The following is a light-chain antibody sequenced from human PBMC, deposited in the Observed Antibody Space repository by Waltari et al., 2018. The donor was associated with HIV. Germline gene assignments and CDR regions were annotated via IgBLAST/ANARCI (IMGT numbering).Light chain of an antibody. CDR2: YKSDSDQ. V-gene: IGLV5-45*02. CDR1: SGINVGTYR. CDR3: MIWYSSAVV. J-gene: IGLJ2*01. Sequence: QAVLTQPSSLSASPGASASLTCTLRSGINVGTYRIYWYQQKPGIPPQFLLRYKSDSDQGQGAGVPSRFSGSKDASANAGILVISGLQSEDEADYYCMIWYSSAVVFGGGTKLTVL.